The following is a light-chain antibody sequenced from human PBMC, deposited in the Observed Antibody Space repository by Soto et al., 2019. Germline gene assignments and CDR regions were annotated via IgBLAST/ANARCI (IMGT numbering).Light chain of an antibody. CDR3: QQYDTYSWT. V-gene: IGKV1-5*03. Sequence: DIQMTQSPSTLSASVGDRVTITCRASQSISSWLAWYRQKPGKAPKILIYKASILESGVPSRFSGGGSGTEFTLTITSLQPDDFATYYCQQYDTYSWTFGQGTRLEIK. J-gene: IGKJ5*01. CDR2: KAS. CDR1: QSISSW.